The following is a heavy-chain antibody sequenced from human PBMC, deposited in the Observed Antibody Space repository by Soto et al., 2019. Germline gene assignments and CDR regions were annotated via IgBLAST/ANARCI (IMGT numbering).Heavy chain of an antibody. CDR1: GFPFSSYR. D-gene: IGHD4-17*01. V-gene: IGHV3-21*01. CDR2: ISSSSSYI. Sequence: GGSLRLSCAASGFPFSSYRMNWVRQAPGKGLEWVSSISSSSSYIYYADSVKGLFTISRDNAKNSLYLQMNSLRAEDTAVYYCARDLLTTVVTPPPRWFDPWGQGTLVTVSS. CDR3: ARDLLTTVVTPPPRWFDP. J-gene: IGHJ5*02.